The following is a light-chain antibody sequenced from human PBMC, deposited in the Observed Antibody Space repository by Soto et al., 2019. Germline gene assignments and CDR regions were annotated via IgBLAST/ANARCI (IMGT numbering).Light chain of an antibody. J-gene: IGLJ1*01. CDR2: EVA. Sequence: QSVLNQPASVSGSPGQSITISCTRTNSVLGSFNFVSWYQQHPGKAPKVMIYEVAKRPSGISDRFSGSKSGNTASLTISGLQVEDEADYYCCSDAGTSSYLFGTGTKVTVL. CDR3: CSDAGTSSYL. V-gene: IGLV2-23*02. CDR1: NSVLGSFNF.